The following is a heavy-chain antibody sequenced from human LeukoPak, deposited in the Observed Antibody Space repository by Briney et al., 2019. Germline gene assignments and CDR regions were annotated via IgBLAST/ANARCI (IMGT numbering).Heavy chain of an antibody. D-gene: IGHD3-22*01. CDR2: MNWSGDSI. Sequence: PGGSLRLSCAAPGFTFDDYGMSWVPQAPGKGLEWVCGMNWSGDSIRYAASVRGRFTISRDNANSSLFLQMNSLRAEDTAFYYCVRGLYYYDSSGWGYFDYWGQGALVTVSS. CDR1: GFTFDDYG. V-gene: IGHV3-20*04. CDR3: VRGLYYYDSSGWGYFDY. J-gene: IGHJ4*02.